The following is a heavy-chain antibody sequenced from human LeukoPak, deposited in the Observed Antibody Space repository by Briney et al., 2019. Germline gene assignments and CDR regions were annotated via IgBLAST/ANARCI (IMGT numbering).Heavy chain of an antibody. Sequence: ASVKVSCKASGGTFSSYAISWVRQAPGQGLEWMGWINTNTGNPTYAQGFTGRFVFSLDTSVSTAYLQISSLKAEDTAVYYCAAGYYDFWSGYYTGNYYMDVWGKGTTVTVSS. CDR3: AAGYYDFWSGYYTGNYYMDV. CDR2: INTNTGNP. D-gene: IGHD3-3*01. V-gene: IGHV7-4-1*02. CDR1: GGTFSSYA. J-gene: IGHJ6*03.